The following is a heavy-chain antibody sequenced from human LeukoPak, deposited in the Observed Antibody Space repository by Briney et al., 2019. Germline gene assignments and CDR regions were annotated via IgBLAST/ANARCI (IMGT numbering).Heavy chain of an antibody. V-gene: IGHV4-31*03. D-gene: IGHD2-15*01. Sequence: PSQTLSLTCTVSGGSISSGDYFWSWVRQHPGKGLEWIGYIYHTGSTNYNPSLKSRVTISVDTSKNQFSLKLSSVTAADTAVYYCARGRIGVVAATPDCWGQGTLVPVSS. CDR1: GGSISSGDYF. CDR3: ARGRIGVVAATPDC. J-gene: IGHJ4*02. CDR2: IYHTGST.